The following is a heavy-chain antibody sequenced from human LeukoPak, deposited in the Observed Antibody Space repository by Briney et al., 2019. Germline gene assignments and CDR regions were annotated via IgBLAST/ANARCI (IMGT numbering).Heavy chain of an antibody. D-gene: IGHD6-13*01. CDR1: GYTFTSYG. CDR3: ARGKTRGSSSWYGDY. V-gene: IGHV1-18*01. J-gene: IGHJ4*02. CDR2: ISAYNGNT. Sequence: ASVKVSCKASGYTFTSYGISWVRQAPGQGLEWMGRISAYNGNTNYAQKLQGRVTMTTDTSTSTAYMELRSLRSDDTAVYYCARGKTRGSSSWYGDYWGQGTLVTVSS.